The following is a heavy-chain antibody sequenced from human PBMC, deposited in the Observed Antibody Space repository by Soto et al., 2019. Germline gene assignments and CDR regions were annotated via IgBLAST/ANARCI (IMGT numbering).Heavy chain of an antibody. CDR3: ARDRGSSGWLYYYYYGMDV. V-gene: IGHV1-69*13. Sequence: SVKVSCKASGGTFSSYAISWVRQAPGQGLEWMGGIIPIFGTANYAQKFQGRVTITADESTSTAYMELSSLRSEDTAVYYCARDRGSSGWLYYYYYGMDVWGQGTTVTVSS. CDR2: IIPIFGTA. J-gene: IGHJ6*02. D-gene: IGHD6-19*01. CDR1: GGTFSSYA.